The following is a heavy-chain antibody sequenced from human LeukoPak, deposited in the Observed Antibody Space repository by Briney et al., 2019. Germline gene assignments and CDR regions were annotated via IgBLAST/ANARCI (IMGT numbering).Heavy chain of an antibody. D-gene: IGHD3-3*01. Sequence: GGSLRLSCAASGFTFSSYGMHWVRQVQGKGLEWVALIWYDGSDKQYAESVKGRFTVSRDNLKNTMYLQMNRMGAEDTAVYYCAREYDFSNGYFHYMDVWGKGTTVTVSS. CDR2: IWYDGSDK. V-gene: IGHV3-33*01. J-gene: IGHJ6*03. CDR1: GFTFSSYG. CDR3: AREYDFSNGYFHYMDV.